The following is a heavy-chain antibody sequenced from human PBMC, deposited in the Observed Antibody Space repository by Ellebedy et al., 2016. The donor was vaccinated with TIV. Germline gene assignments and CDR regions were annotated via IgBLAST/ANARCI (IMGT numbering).Heavy chain of an antibody. CDR3: AKDRSVDIVATGPYYYYGMDV. J-gene: IGHJ6*02. V-gene: IGHV3-30*18. CDR2: TSYDGSNK. D-gene: IGHD5-12*01. Sequence: GGSLRLSXAASGFTFSSYGMHWVRQAPGKGLEWVAVTSYDGSNKYYADSVKGRFTISRDNSKNTLYLQMNSLRAEDTAVYYCAKDRSVDIVATGPYYYYGMDVWGQGTTVTVSS. CDR1: GFTFSSYG.